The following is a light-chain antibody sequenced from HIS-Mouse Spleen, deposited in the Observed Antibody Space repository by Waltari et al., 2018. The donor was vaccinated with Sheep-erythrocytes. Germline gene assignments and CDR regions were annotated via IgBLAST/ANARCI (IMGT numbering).Light chain of an antibody. V-gene: IGLV2-23*01. J-gene: IGLJ3*02. CDR2: EGS. CDR1: SSDCGSYNL. CDR3: CSYAGSSTPWV. Sequence: QSALTQPASVSGSPGQSITISCTGTSSDCGSYNLVSWYQQHPGKAPKRMIYEGSKRPSGVSNRFSGSKSGNTASLTISGLQAEDEADYYCCSYAGSSTPWVFGGGTKLTVL.